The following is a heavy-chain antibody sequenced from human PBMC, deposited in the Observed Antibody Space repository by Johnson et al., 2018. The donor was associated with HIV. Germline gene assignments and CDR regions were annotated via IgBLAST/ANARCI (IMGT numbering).Heavy chain of an antibody. V-gene: IGHV3-30*02. CDR2: IRYDGSNK. Sequence: QLLESGGGLVQPGWSLRLSCAASGFTFSSYWMSLVRQAPGKGLEWVAFIRYDGSNKYYADSVKGRFTISRDNSKNTLYLQMNSLRAEDTAVYYCARQGWLQLAHAFDIWGQGTMVTVSS. D-gene: IGHD5-24*01. CDR1: GFTFSSYW. J-gene: IGHJ3*02. CDR3: ARQGWLQLAHAFDI.